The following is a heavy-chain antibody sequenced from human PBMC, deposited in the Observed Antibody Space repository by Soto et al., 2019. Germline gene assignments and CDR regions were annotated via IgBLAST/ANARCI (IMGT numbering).Heavy chain of an antibody. V-gene: IGHV1-69*13. Sequence: SVKVSCKASGGTFSSYAISWVRPAPGQGLEWMGGIIPIFGTANYAQKFQGRVTITADESTSTAYMELSSLRSEDTAVYYCARDVIAAAGTAGWGQGTLVTVSS. CDR2: IIPIFGTA. CDR3: ARDVIAAAGTAG. D-gene: IGHD6-13*01. J-gene: IGHJ4*02. CDR1: GGTFSSYA.